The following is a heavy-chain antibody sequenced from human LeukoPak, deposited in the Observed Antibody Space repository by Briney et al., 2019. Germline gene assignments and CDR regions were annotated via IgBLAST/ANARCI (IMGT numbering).Heavy chain of an antibody. V-gene: IGHV1-18*01. D-gene: IGHD3-9*01. J-gene: IGHJ5*02. CDR2: ISAYNGNT. CDR1: GYTFTSYG. Sequence: GASVKVSCKASGYTFTSYGISWVRQAPGQGLEWMGWISAYNGNTNYAQKLQGRVTMTTDTSTSTAYMELRSLRSDDTAVYYCARADMLTGYYPVDPWGQGTLVTVSS. CDR3: ARADMLTGYYPVDP.